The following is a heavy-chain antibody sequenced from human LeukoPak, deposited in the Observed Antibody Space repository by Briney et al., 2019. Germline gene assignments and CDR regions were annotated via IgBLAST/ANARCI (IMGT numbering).Heavy chain of an antibody. V-gene: IGHV5-51*01. CDR2: IYPGDSDT. Sequence: PGESLKISCKGSGYSFTNYWIGWVRRMPGKGLEWMGIIYPGDSDTRYSPSFQGQVTISADKSINTAYLQWSSLKASDTAMYYSASNLYYYDTSGYVAFDIWGQGTMVTVSS. D-gene: IGHD3-22*01. CDR3: ASNLYYYDTSGYVAFDI. J-gene: IGHJ3*02. CDR1: GYSFTNYW.